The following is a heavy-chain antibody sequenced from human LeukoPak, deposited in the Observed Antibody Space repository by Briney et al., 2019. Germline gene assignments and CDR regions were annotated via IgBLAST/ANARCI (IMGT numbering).Heavy chain of an antibody. J-gene: IGHJ4*02. CDR3: AKVPVITIFGVGNLFDY. CDR1: GFTVSSNY. V-gene: IGHV3-53*01. Sequence: GGSLRLSCAASGFTVSSNYMSWVRQAPGKGLEWVSVIYSGGNTYYADSVTGRFTISRDNSKNTLYLQMNSLRAEDTAVYYCAKVPVITIFGVGNLFDYWGQGTLVTVSS. CDR2: IYSGGNT. D-gene: IGHD3-3*01.